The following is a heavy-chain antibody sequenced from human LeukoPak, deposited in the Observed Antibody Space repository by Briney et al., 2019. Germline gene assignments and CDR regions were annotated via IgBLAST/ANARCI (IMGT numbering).Heavy chain of an antibody. CDR3: ARDLGFYYDSSGYYLPDY. J-gene: IGHJ4*02. Sequence: ASVKVSCKASGYTFTSYGISWVRQAPGQGLEWMGWISAYNGNTNYAQKLQGRVTMTTDTSTSTAYMELRSLRSDDTAVYYCARDLGFYYDSSGYYLPDYWGQGTLVTVSS. CDR2: ISAYNGNT. D-gene: IGHD3-22*01. CDR1: GYTFTSYG. V-gene: IGHV1-18*01.